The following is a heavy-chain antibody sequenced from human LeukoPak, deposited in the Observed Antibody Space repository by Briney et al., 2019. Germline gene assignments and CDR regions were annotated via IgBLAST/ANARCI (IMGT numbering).Heavy chain of an antibody. CDR3: ASYCSSTSCYYYYGMDV. CDR2: ISSSSSYI. J-gene: IGHJ6*02. Sequence: GGSLRLSCAASGFTFSSYSMNWVRQAPGKGLEWVSPISSSSSYIYYADSVKGRFTISRDNAKNPLYLQMNSLRAEDTAVYYCASYCSSTSCYYYYGMDVWGQGTTVTVSS. D-gene: IGHD2-2*01. V-gene: IGHV3-21*01. CDR1: GFTFSSYS.